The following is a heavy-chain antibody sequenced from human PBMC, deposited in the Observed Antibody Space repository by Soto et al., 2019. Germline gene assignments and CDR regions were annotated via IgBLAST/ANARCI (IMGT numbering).Heavy chain of an antibody. CDR3: ARYYSGTSGYVNY. CDR2: ISSSGSTI. V-gene: IGHV3-11*01. D-gene: IGHD2-2*01. Sequence: GGSLRLSCAASGFTFSDYYMSWIRQAPGKGLEWVSYISSSGSTIYYADSVKGRFTISRDNAKNSLYLQMSSLRAEGTAMYYCARYYSGTSGYVNYWGQGALVTVS. CDR1: GFTFSDYY. J-gene: IGHJ4*02.